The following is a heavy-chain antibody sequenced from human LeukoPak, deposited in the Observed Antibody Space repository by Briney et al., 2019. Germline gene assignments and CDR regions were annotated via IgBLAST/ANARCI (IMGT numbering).Heavy chain of an antibody. V-gene: IGHV1-46*01. Sequence: ASVKVSCKASGYTFTSYYMHWVRQAPGQGLEWMGIINPSGGSTSYAQKFQGRVTMTRDVSTSTVYMELSSLRSEDTAVYYCARDHSNYPFDYWGQGTLVTVSS. CDR1: GYTFTSYY. D-gene: IGHD4-11*01. J-gene: IGHJ4*02. CDR3: ARDHSNYPFDY. CDR2: INPSGGST.